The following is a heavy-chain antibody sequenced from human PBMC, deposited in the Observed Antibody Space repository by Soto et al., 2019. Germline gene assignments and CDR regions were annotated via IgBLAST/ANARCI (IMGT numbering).Heavy chain of an antibody. J-gene: IGHJ4*02. CDR2: IYHSGST. Sequence: PSKTLSLTCAVSGGSISSGGYSWSWIRQPPGKGLEWIGYIYHSGSTYYNPSLKSRVTISVDRSENQFSLKLSSVTAADTAVYYCARSGYYYGSGSYYQPFDYWGQGTLVTVSS. CDR1: GGSISSGGYS. CDR3: ARSGYYYGSGSYYQPFDY. D-gene: IGHD3-10*01. V-gene: IGHV4-30-2*01.